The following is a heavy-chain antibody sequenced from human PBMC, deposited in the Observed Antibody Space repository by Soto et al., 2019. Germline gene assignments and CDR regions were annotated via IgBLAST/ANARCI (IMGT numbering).Heavy chain of an antibody. CDR1: GFTFSSYP. CDR2: ISDDGSNK. D-gene: IGHD3-9*01. CDR3: ARNFVYFHWSGSFDL. Sequence: QGQLVEAGGGVVPPGASLRLSCAASGFTFSSYPMHWVRQAPGRGLEWVAAISDDGSNKFYADSVKVRFTISRDQSGKKLYLQMTGLRAEDTAVYYCARNFVYFHWSGSFDLWGQGTMVTVSS. V-gene: IGHV3-30*04. J-gene: IGHJ3*01.